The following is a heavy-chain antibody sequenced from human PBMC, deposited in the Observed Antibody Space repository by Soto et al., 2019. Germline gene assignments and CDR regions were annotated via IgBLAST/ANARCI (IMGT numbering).Heavy chain of an antibody. V-gene: IGHV3-23*01. CDR1: GVTFISYA. CDR3: AKDRGYCSGGSCSGRVDV. J-gene: IGHJ6*04. CDR2: ISGSGGST. D-gene: IGHD2-15*01. Sequence: PGGSLRLSWIASGVTFISYAMRWVRQAQGKGLEWVSAISGSGGSTYYADSVKGRFTISRDNSKNTLYLQMNSLRAEDTAVYYCAKDRGYCSGGSCSGRVDVWGKGTTVTVSS.